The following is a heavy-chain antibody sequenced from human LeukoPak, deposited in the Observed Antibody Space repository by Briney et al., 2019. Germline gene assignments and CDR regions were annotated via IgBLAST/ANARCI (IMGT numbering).Heavy chain of an antibody. CDR2: INHSGST. J-gene: IGHJ3*02. Sequence: ETLSLTCAVYGGSFSGYYWSWIRQPPGKGLEWIGEINHSGSTNYNPSLKRRVTISVDTSKNQFSLKLSSVTAADTAVYYCARGRGSYRAFDIWGQGTMVTVSS. CDR1: GGSFSGYY. V-gene: IGHV4-34*01. CDR3: ARGRGSYRAFDI. D-gene: IGHD1-26*01.